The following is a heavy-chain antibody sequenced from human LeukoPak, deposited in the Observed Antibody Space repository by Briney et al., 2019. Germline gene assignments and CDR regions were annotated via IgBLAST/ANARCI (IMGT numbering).Heavy chain of an antibody. J-gene: IGHJ4*02. CDR2: INPSGGST. V-gene: IGHV1-46*01. Sequence: ASVKVSCKASGYTLTSYYMHWVRQSPGQGLEWMGIINPSGGSTSYPQKFQGRVTMTRDTSTSTVYMGLSSLRSEDTAVYYCARDVGYCSSTDCHPVGNFDQWGQGTLVTVSS. CDR3: ARDVGYCSSTDCHPVGNFDQ. CDR1: GYTLTSYY. D-gene: IGHD2-2*01.